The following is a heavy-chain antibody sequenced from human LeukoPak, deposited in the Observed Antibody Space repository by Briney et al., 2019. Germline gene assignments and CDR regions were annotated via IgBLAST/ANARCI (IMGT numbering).Heavy chain of an antibody. Sequence: GGSLRLSCAASGFTFSSYTMNWVRQAPGKGLEWVSSISSSSSYIYYADSVKGRFTISRDNAKSSLSLQMNSLRAEDTAVYYCARVSYCSGGSCTYFDHWGQGTLVTVSS. J-gene: IGHJ4*02. V-gene: IGHV3-21*01. D-gene: IGHD2-15*01. CDR2: ISSSSSYI. CDR1: GFTFSSYT. CDR3: ARVSYCSGGSCTYFDH.